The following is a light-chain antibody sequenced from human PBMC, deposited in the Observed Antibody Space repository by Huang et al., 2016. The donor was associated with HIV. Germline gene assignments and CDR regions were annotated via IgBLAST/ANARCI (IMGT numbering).Light chain of an antibody. V-gene: IGKV3-15*01. J-gene: IGKJ1*01. CDR1: QSVRSK. CDR2: GAS. Sequence: EIVMTQSPATLSVSPGDRATLSCRASQSVRSKLAWYQQKPGRAPRLLIFGASTRDTGIPARFSGSGSGTEFTLTISSLQSEDFAIYYCQQYNNWPTWTFGQGTEVEIK. CDR3: QQYNNWPTWT.